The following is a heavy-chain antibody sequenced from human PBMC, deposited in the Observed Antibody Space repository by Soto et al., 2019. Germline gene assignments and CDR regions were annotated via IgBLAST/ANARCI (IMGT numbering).Heavy chain of an antibody. J-gene: IGHJ5*02. CDR2: INHSGST. Sequence: SETLSLTCAVYGGSFSSYYWSWIRQPPWKGLEWIGEINHSGSTNYNPSLKSRVTISVDTSKNQFSLKLSPXTAADTAVYYFARGRAGSAWYGGTWFDPWGQGTLVTVSS. CDR1: GGSFSSYY. V-gene: IGHV4-34*01. D-gene: IGHD6-19*01. CDR3: ARGRAGSAWYGGTWFDP.